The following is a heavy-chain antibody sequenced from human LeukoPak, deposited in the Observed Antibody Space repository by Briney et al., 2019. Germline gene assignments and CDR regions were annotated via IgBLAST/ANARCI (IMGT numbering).Heavy chain of an antibody. CDR2: IYASGKT. D-gene: IGHD6-13*01. CDR1: GDSISRGRYY. J-gene: IGHJ6*02. V-gene: IGHV4-61*02. CDR3: ARDANGIAAAGPWGGMDV. Sequence: SETLSLTCTVSGDSISRGRYYWSWVRQPAGKELEWIGRIYASGKTDYNPYTPSLKSRVAMSLDTSKNQVSLYLTSVTAADTAVYYCARDANGIAAAGPWGGMDVWGQGTTVTVSS.